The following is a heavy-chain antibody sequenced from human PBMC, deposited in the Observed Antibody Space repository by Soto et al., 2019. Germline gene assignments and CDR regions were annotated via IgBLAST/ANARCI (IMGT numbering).Heavy chain of an antibody. CDR2: ISYDGSNK. J-gene: IGHJ4*02. V-gene: IGHV3-30*03. CDR3: ASDGYDSSGYPLDY. CDR1: GFTFSSYG. Sequence: QVQLVESGGGVVQPGRSLRLSCAASGFTFSSYGMHWVRQAPGKGLEWVAVISYDGSNKYYADSVKGRFTISRDNSKNTLYLQMNSLRADDTAVYNCASDGYDSSGYPLDYWGQGTLLTDSS. D-gene: IGHD3-22*01.